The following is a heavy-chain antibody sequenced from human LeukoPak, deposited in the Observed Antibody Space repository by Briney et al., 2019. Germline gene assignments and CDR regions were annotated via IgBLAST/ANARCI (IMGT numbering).Heavy chain of an antibody. V-gene: IGHV4-39*01. CDR1: GGSISSSSYY. D-gene: IGHD3-10*01. J-gene: IGHJ5*02. CDR2: IYYSGST. Sequence: SETLSLTCTVSGGSISSSSYYWGWIRQPPGKGLEWIGSIYYSGSTYYNPSLKSRVTISVDTSKNQFSLKLSSVTAADTAVYYCVGGSGSYYGRPRNWFDPWGQGTLVTVSS. CDR3: VGGSGSYYGRPRNWFDP.